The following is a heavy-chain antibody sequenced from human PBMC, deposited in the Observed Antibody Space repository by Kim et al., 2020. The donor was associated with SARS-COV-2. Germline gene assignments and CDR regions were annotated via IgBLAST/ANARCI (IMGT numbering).Heavy chain of an antibody. Sequence: ASVKVYCKASGYTFTSYAMHWVRHAPGQRLEWMGWINAGNGNTKYSQKFQGRVTITRDTSASTAYMELSSLRSEDTAVYYCARPQITAGYSSSWGGMDVWGQGTTVTVSS. CDR3: ARPQITAGYSSSWGGMDV. D-gene: IGHD6-13*01. V-gene: IGHV1-3*01. CDR2: INAGNGNT. J-gene: IGHJ6*02. CDR1: GYTFTSYA.